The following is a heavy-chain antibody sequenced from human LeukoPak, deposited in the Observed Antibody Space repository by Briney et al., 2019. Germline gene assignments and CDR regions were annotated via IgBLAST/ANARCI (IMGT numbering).Heavy chain of an antibody. D-gene: IGHD1-26*01. V-gene: IGHV1-46*01. CDR1: GYTFTGYY. J-gene: IGHJ3*02. CDR2: INPSGVST. Sequence: ASVKVSCKASGYTFTGYYMHWVRQAPGQGLEWMGIINPSGVSTSYAQKFQGRVTMTRDTSTSTVYMELSSLRSEDTAVYYCARGIVGATQFDAFDIWGQGTMVTVSS. CDR3: ARGIVGATQFDAFDI.